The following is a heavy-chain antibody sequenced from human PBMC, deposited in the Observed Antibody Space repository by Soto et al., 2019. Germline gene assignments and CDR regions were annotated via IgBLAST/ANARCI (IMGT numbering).Heavy chain of an antibody. Sequence: EVQLVESGGGLVQPGGSLRLSCIASGFTFSSDWISWVRQAPGKGLEWVATIKQDESEKYYVDSVKGRFTVSRDNTKNSLYLQMNSVRAEDTAVYYCARGDYFDRRFDFWGQGALVTVSS. V-gene: IGHV3-7*03. D-gene: IGHD3-9*01. CDR2: IKQDESEK. J-gene: IGHJ4*02. CDR1: GFTFSSDW. CDR3: ARGDYFDRRFDF.